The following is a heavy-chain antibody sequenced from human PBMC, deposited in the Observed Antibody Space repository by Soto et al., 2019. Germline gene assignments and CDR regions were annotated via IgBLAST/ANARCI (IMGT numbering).Heavy chain of an antibody. J-gene: IGHJ4*02. CDR1: GGSISSSSYY. Sequence: SETLSLTCTVSGGSISSSSYYWGWIRQPPGKGLEWIGSIYYSGSTYYNPSLKSRVTISVDTSKNQFSLKLSSVTAADTAVYYCARVPSEMDTIPYFDYWGQGTLVTVSS. D-gene: IGHD5-18*01. CDR3: ARVPSEMDTIPYFDY. CDR2: IYYSGST. V-gene: IGHV4-39*07.